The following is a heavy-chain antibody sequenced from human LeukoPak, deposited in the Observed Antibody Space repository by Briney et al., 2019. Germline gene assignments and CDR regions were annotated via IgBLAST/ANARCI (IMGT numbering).Heavy chain of an antibody. CDR3: ARGTSGWYWLDP. Sequence: GASVKVSCKASGYTFDSYGITWVRQAPGQGLEWMGWISVYSGETDSAQNVKGRVTMTTDTSTTTAYLELRGLTSDDTAVYYCARGTSGWYWLDPWGQGTLFIVSA. CDR2: ISVYSGET. CDR1: GYTFDSYG. J-gene: IGHJ5*02. D-gene: IGHD6-19*01. V-gene: IGHV1-18*01.